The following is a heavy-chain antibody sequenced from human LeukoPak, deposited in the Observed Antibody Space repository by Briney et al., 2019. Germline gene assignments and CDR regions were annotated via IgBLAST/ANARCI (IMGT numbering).Heavy chain of an antibody. CDR3: ARDYKYAFDN. J-gene: IGHJ4*02. D-gene: IGHD5-24*01. Sequence: QPGGSLRLSCAASGFTFSDYSMNWVLQAPGKGLEWISYIGIDSGNTNYADSVKGRFTISGDKAKNSLYLQMNSLRVEDTAVYYCARDYKYAFDNWGQGTLVTVSS. V-gene: IGHV3-48*01. CDR2: IGIDSGNT. CDR1: GFTFSDYS.